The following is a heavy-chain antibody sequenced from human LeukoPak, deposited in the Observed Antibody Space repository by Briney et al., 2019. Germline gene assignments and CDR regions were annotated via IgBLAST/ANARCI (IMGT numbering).Heavy chain of an antibody. CDR3: AKDAQLRSRWFDP. J-gene: IGHJ5*02. V-gene: IGHV1-24*01. D-gene: IGHD2/OR15-2a*01. CDR1: GYSLTELS. Sequence: ASVKVSCKVSGYSLTELSMHWVRQTPGKGLEWMGGFDPEAGETIYAQKFQGRVTMTEDTSTDTAYMELSSLRAEDTAVYYCAKDAQLRSRWFDPWGQGTLVTVSS. CDR2: FDPEAGET.